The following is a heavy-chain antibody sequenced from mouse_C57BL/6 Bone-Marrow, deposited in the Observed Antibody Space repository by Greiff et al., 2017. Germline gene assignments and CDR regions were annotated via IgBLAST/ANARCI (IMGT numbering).Heavy chain of an antibody. CDR2: LSNLAYSI. V-gene: IGHV5-15*01. CDR3: ARREEGYYWYFDV. CDR1: GFTFSDSG. D-gene: IGHD2-2*01. Sequence: EVKLVESGGGLVQPGGSLKLSCAASGFTFSDSGMAWVRQAPRKGLEWVAFLSNLAYSIYYADTVTGRFTISRENAKNTLYLELSSLRSEDTAMYYCARREEGYYWYFDVWGTGTTVTVSS. J-gene: IGHJ1*03.